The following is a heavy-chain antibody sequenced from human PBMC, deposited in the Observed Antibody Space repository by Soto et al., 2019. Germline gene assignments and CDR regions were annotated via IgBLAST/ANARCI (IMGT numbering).Heavy chain of an antibody. V-gene: IGHV4-34*01. D-gene: IGHD5-12*01. CDR2: INHSGST. CDR3: ARGREMATINPGRDDYYYGMDV. J-gene: IGHJ6*02. Sequence: QVQLQQWGAGLLKPSETLSLTCAVYGGSFSGYYWSWIRQPPGKGLEWIGEINHSGSTNYNPSLKSRVTISVDTSKNQFSLKLSSVTAADTAVYYCARGREMATINPGRDDYYYGMDVWGQGTTVTVSS. CDR1: GGSFSGYY.